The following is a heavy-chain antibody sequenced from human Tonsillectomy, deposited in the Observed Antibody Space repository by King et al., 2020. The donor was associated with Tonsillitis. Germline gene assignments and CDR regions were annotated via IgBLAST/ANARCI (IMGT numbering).Heavy chain of an antibody. CDR2: IYPGDSDI. Sequence: VQLVESGTEVKKPGESLKISCKGTGYSFSSSWIGWVRQMPGKGLEWMGIIYPGDSDIRYGPSFQGQVTISADKSVSTAYLQWSSLKASDTAMYYCARHSQSSPFELWGQGTRVTVSS. D-gene: IGHD3-9*01. CDR3: ARHSQSSPFEL. CDR1: GYSFSSSW. V-gene: IGHV5-51*01. J-gene: IGHJ4*02.